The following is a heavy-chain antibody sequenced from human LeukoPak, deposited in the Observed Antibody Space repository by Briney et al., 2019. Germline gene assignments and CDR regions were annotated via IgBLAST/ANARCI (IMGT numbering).Heavy chain of an antibody. Sequence: GASVKVSCKASGYTFSTYDIHWVRQATGRGLEWMGSMDPNSGNTVYARKFQGRVTMTRDTSLTTAYMELSSLRSEDTAVYYCATAIPPGSGWSIDYWGQGTLVTVSS. D-gene: IGHD6-19*01. V-gene: IGHV1-8*01. J-gene: IGHJ4*02. CDR2: MDPNSGNT. CDR3: ATAIPPGSGWSIDY. CDR1: GYTFSTYD.